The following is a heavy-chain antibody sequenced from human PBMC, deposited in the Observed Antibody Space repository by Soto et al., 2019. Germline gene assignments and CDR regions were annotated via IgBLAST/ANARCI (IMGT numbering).Heavy chain of an antibody. CDR3: ARGRDRDL. CDR2: ISAHNGNT. CDR1: GYAFTTYG. J-gene: IGHJ4*02. Sequence: QVHLVQSGAEVKKPGASVKVSCKGSGYAFTTYGITWVRQAPGQGLEWMGWISAHNGNTNYAQKLQGRVTVTRDTTTSTDYMEPRSLRTDSTGGYYRARGRDRDLWGQGALVTVSS. V-gene: IGHV1-18*01.